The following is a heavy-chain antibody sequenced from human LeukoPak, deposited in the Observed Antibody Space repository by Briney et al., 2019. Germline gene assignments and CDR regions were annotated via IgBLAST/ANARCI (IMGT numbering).Heavy chain of an antibody. V-gene: IGHV4-39*01. D-gene: IGHD2-15*01. Sequence: SETLSLTCTVSGGSISSSSYYWGWIRQPPGTGLEWIGSIYYSGSTYYNPSLKSRVTISVDTSKNQFSLKLSSVTAADTAVYYCARQGGYCSGGSCYSDQLDYWGQGALVTVSS. CDR1: GGSISSSSYY. J-gene: IGHJ4*02. CDR2: IYYSGST. CDR3: ARQGGYCSGGSCYSDQLDY.